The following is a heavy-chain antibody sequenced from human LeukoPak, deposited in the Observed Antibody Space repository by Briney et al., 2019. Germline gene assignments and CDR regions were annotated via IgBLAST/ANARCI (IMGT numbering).Heavy chain of an antibody. CDR1: IGSISSSKW. CDR3: ARQKWEQQGRDYYFNGLDV. V-gene: IGHV4-4*02. D-gene: IGHD1/OR15-1a*01. CDR2: IYLYGTT. Sequence: SGTLSLTCSVSIGSISSSKWWSWVRQSPVTGLEWIGEIYLYGTTNYNPSFTSRVTMSVDRSRNQFSLKLTSVTAADTAVYYCARQKWEQQGRDYYFNGLDVWGPGTTVIVSS. J-gene: IGHJ6*02.